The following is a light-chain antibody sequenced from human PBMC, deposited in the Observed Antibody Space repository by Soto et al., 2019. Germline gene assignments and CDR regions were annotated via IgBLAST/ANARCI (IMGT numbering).Light chain of an antibody. V-gene: IGKV1-39*01. CDR2: AAS. CDR3: QQGHTFPWT. CDR1: QGITNY. J-gene: IGKJ1*01. Sequence: DIQMTQSPSSLSASVGDRVTITCRASQGITNYLNRYQQKLGQAPRLLIYAASTLESGVPSRFSGSGSETDFTLSITSLQPEDFATYYCQQGHTFPWTFGQGTKV.